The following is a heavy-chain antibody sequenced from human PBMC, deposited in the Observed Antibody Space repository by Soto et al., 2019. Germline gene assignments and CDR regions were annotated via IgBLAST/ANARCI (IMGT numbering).Heavy chain of an antibody. V-gene: IGHV2-5*02. Sequence: SGPTLVNPSQTLTLTCTFSGFSLNTFGLSVAWIRQPPGKALEWLALIFWDDDKRYSPSLKSRLTITKDTPKNQVVLTMTNMDPVDTGTYYCAHSRTGQFDYWGQGTLVTVS. J-gene: IGHJ4*02. CDR3: AHSRTGQFDY. D-gene: IGHD3-9*01. CDR1: GFSLNTFGLS. CDR2: IFWDDDK.